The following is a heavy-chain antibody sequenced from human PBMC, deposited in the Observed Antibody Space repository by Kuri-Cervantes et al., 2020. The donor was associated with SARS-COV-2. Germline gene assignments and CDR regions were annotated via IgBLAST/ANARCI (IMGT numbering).Heavy chain of an antibody. J-gene: IGHJ5*02. CDR3: ARDDSSWRPNWFDP. CDR1: GFIFSSHS. D-gene: IGHD6-6*01. CDR2: ISSSSSTI. Sequence: GGSLRLSCAASGFIFSSHSMNWVRQAPGKGLEWVSYISSSSSTIYYADSVKGRFTISRDNAKNSLYQQMNSMRAEDTAVYYYARDDSSWRPNWFDPWGKGTLVTVSS. V-gene: IGHV3-48*04.